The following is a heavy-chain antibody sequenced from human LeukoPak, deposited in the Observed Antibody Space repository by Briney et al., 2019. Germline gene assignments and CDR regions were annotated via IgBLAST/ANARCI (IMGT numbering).Heavy chain of an antibody. Sequence: GGSLRLSCAASGFTFSTYSMNWVRQAPGKGLEWVSYISSSSSTIYYADSVKGRFTISRDNAKNSLYLQMNSLRAEDTAVYYCARDGSSDGSGGYYFLAVEYFQHWGQGTLVTVSS. CDR1: GFTFSTYS. J-gene: IGHJ1*01. CDR3: ARDGSSDGSGGYYFLAVEYFQH. V-gene: IGHV3-48*04. CDR2: ISSSSSTI. D-gene: IGHD3-10*01.